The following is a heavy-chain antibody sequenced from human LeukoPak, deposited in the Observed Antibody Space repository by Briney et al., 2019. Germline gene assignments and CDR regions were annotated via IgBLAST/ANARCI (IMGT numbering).Heavy chain of an antibody. CDR2: IYPADSDT. CDR1: GYIFTNYC. CDR3: ARTDYNFWFDP. J-gene: IGHJ5*02. Sequence: GEPLKISCKGSGYIFTNYCIVWVRQMPGKGLEWMGIIYPADSDTRYSPSFQGQVSISVDKSINTAYLQWTSLKASDTAMYYCARTDYNFWFDPWGQGTLVTVSS. V-gene: IGHV5-51*01. D-gene: IGHD5-24*01.